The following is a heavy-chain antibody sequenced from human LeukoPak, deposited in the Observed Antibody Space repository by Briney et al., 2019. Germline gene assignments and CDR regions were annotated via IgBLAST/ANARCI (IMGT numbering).Heavy chain of an antibody. CDR3: TRGYSGVNIYAFDV. V-gene: IGHV3-49*03. CDR2: IRSKAYGGTT. D-gene: IGHD5-12*01. J-gene: IGHJ3*01. Sequence: GGSLRLSCTASGFTFGDYAMSWFRQAPGKGLEWVGFIRSKAYGGTTEYAASVKGRFTISRDDSKNSLFLQMNDLKTDDTAVYHCTRGYSGVNIYAFDVWGQGTMVTVSS. CDR1: GFTFGDYA.